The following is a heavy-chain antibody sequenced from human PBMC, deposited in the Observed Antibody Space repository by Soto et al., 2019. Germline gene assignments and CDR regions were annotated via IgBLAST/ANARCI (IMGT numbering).Heavy chain of an antibody. D-gene: IGHD6-19*01. CDR3: ASYSSGWYDVSY. CDR1: GGSVSSGSYY. V-gene: IGHV4-61*01. J-gene: IGHJ4*02. Sequence: QVQLQESGPGLVKPSETLSLTCTVSGGSVSSGSYYRSWIRQPPGKGLEWIGYIYYSGSTNYNPSLKSRVTISVDTSTNQFSLKLNSVTATDTAVYYCASYSSGWYDVSYWGQGTLVTVSS. CDR2: IYYSGST.